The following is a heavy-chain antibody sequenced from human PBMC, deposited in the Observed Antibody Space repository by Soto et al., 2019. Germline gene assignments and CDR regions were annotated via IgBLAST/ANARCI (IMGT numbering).Heavy chain of an antibody. CDR1: GYAFGDYD. V-gene: IGHV1-8*01. J-gene: IGHJ5*02. D-gene: IGHD1-1*01. Sequence: ASVKVSCKASGYAFGDYDISWVRRAPGQGLEWMGWMNPNSANTGYAQKFQGRVSMTRDMSISTAYMELSRLRPEDTAIYYCARMATYGTLNWFDPWGQGALVTVSS. CDR3: ARMATYGTLNWFDP. CDR2: MNPNSANT.